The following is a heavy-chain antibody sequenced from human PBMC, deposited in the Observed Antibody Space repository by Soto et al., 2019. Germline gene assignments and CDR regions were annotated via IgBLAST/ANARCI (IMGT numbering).Heavy chain of an antibody. J-gene: IGHJ6*02. CDR3: ARTTTIGHYYGMDV. CDR2: IYYSGST. V-gene: IGHV4-59*01. D-gene: IGHD4-4*01. CDR1: GGSISSYY. Sequence: PSETLSLTCTVSGGSISSYYWSWIRQPPGKGLEWIGYIYYSGSTNYNPSLKSRVTISVDTSKNQFSLKQSSVTAADTAVYYCARTTTIGHYYGMDVWGQGTTVTVSS.